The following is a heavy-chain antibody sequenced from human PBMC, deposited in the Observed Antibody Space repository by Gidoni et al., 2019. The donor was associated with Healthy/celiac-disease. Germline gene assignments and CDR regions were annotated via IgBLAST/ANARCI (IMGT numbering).Heavy chain of an antibody. J-gene: IGHJ4*02. D-gene: IGHD3-16*02. CDR2: ISSSGSTI. Sequence: EVQLVESGGGLVQPGGSLRLSCADSGFTFSSYEMNWVRQAPGKGLEWVSYISSSGSTIYYADSVKGRFTISRDNAKNSLYLQMNSLRAEDTAVYYCARGPPYYDYVWGSYRTFDYWGQGTLVTVSS. CDR1: GFTFSSYE. V-gene: IGHV3-48*03. CDR3: ARGPPYYDYVWGSYRTFDY.